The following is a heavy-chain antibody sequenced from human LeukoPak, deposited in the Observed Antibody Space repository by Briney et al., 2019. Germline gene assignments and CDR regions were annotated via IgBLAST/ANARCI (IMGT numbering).Heavy chain of an antibody. Sequence: SETLSLTCTVSGYPIRSSYYWGWIRQPPGKGLEWIGNIYHSGTTYYNPSLKSRVTISVDTSQKQYSLRLTSVTAADTAAYFCARVAAPADQYYYYMDVWGKGTTVTVSS. CDR2: IYHSGTT. V-gene: IGHV4-38-2*02. CDR3: ARVAAPADQYYYYMDV. J-gene: IGHJ6*03. CDR1: GYPIRSSYY. D-gene: IGHD2-2*01.